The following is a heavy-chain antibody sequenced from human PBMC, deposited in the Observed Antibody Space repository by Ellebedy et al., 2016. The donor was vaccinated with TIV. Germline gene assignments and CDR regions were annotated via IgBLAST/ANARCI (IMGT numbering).Heavy chain of an antibody. Sequence: GESLKISCAASGFSFSTFSMHWVRQAPGKGLEWVAIISYDESNTYYADSVKGRFTVSRDNSRKTLHLQMNSLRPEDTAVYYWARDHRGNNPGYWGQGTLVTSPQ. CDR3: ARDHRGNNPGY. V-gene: IGHV3-30-3*01. CDR1: GFSFSTFS. J-gene: IGHJ4*02. D-gene: IGHD1/OR15-1a*01. CDR2: ISYDESNT.